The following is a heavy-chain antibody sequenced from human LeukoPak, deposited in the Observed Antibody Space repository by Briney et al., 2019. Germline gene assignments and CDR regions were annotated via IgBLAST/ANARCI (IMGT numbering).Heavy chain of an antibody. CDR2: ISSSSSYI. V-gene: IGHV3-21*01. J-gene: IGHJ3*01. Sequence: PGGSLRLSCAASGFTFSSYSMNWVRQAPGKGLEWVSSISSSSSYIYYADSVKGRFTISRDNAKNSLCLQMNSLRAEDTAVYYCAGYYDSSGYYYEGSRGVFDFWGQGTMVTVSS. CDR3: AGYYDSSGYYYEGSRGVFDF. D-gene: IGHD3-22*01. CDR1: GFTFSSYS.